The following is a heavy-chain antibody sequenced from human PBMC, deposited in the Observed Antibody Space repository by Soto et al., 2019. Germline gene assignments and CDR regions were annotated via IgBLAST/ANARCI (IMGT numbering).Heavy chain of an antibody. CDR2: ISTYNGQT. V-gene: IGHV1-18*01. CDR1: GYTFINYG. D-gene: IGHD3-16*01. CDR3: VSEVVWGANLVWGVVARDFHL. Sequence: QAQLVQSGAEVRKPGASVKVSCKTSGYTFINYGVSWVRQAPGQGLVWMGWISTYNGQTNVAQNFQGRVTLTSDASARTVYMELMGLSADDTAMYYCVSEVVWGANLVWGVVARDFHLWGQGTTVTVSS. J-gene: IGHJ3*01.